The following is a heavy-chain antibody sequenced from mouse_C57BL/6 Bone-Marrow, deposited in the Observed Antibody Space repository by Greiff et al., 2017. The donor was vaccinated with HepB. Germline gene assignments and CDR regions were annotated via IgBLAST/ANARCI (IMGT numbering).Heavy chain of an antibody. J-gene: IGHJ2*01. Sequence: QVQLQQPGAELVMPGASVKLSCKASGYTFTSYWMHWVKQRPGQGLEWIGEIDPSDSYTNYNQKFKGNSTLTVDKSSSTAYMQLSSLTSEDSAVYYCARWGETGTDYFDYWGQGTTLTVSS. D-gene: IGHD4-1*01. CDR3: ARWGETGTDYFDY. CDR1: GYTFTSYW. CDR2: IDPSDSYT. V-gene: IGHV1-69*01.